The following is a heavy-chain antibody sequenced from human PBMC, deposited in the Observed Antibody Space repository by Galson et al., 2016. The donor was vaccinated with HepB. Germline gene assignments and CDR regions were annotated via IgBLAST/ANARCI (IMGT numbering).Heavy chain of an antibody. J-gene: IGHJ4*02. CDR1: GFTFSDNY. D-gene: IGHD3-22*01. V-gene: IGHV3-11*06. CDR3: ATGPPSYYYDSSGYYSG. Sequence: SLRLSCAASGFTFSDNYMSWIRQAPGKGLEWLSYITSTGSYINYAGSVKGRFTVSRDNAKNSLYLQMNSLRAEDTAVYYCATGPPSYYYDSSGYYSGWGQGTLVTVSS. CDR2: ITSTGSYI.